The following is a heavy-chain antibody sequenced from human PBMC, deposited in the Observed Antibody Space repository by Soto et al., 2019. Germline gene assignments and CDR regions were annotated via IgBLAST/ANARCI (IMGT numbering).Heavy chain of an antibody. CDR3: AREASIAVARSYYYYGMDV. J-gene: IGHJ6*02. D-gene: IGHD6-19*01. CDR2: IKQDGSEK. CDR1: GFTFSSYW. Sequence: GGSLRLSCAASGFTFSSYWMSWVRQAPGKGLEWVANIKQDGSEKYYVDSVKGRFTISRDNAKNSLYLQMNSLRAEDTAVYYCAREASIAVARSYYYYGMDVWGQGTTVTVSS. V-gene: IGHV3-7*03.